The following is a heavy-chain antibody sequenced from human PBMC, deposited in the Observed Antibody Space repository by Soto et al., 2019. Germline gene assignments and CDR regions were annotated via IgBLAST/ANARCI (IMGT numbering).Heavy chain of an antibody. CDR3: ARRTKEQQRSGYYYYGMDV. Sequence: GEPLKISCKGSGYSFTSYWISWVRQMPGKGLEWMGRIDPSDSYTNYSPSFQGHVTISADKSISTAYLQWSSLKASDTAMYYCARRTKEQQRSGYYYYGMDVWGQGTTVTVTS. CDR1: GYSFTSYW. V-gene: IGHV5-10-1*01. CDR2: IDPSDSYT. D-gene: IGHD6-13*01. J-gene: IGHJ6*02.